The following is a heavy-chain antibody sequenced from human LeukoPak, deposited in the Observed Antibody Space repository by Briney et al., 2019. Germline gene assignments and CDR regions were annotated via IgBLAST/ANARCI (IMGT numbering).Heavy chain of an antibody. CDR1: GFTFSSYG. D-gene: IGHD1-26*01. CDR3: AKGYGWEASYYYYYMDV. CDR2: ISTTGGTT. Sequence: GGSLRLSCAASGFTFSSYGMSWVRQAPGKGLEWVSAISTTGGTTYYADSVKGRFTISRDNSKNTLYLRMNSLRAEDTAVYYCAKGYGWEASYYYYYMDVWGKGTTVTISS. J-gene: IGHJ6*03. V-gene: IGHV3-23*01.